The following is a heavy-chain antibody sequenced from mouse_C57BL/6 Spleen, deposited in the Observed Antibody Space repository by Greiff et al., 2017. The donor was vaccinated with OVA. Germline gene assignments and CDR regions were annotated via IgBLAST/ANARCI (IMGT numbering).Heavy chain of an antibody. V-gene: IGHV3-6*01. CDR3: ARDRGSGGGDY. Sequence: EVQLQQSGPGLVKPSQSLSLTCSVTGYSITSGYYWNWIRQFPGNKLEWMGYISYDGSNNYNPSLKNRISITRDTSKNQFFLKLNSVTTEDTATYYCARDRGSGGGDYWGQGTTLTVSS. CDR1: GYSITSGYY. CDR2: ISYDGSN. D-gene: IGHD3-2*02. J-gene: IGHJ2*01.